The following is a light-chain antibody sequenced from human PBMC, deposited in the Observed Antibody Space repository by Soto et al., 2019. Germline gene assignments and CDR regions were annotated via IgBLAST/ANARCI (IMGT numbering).Light chain of an antibody. J-gene: IGKJ3*01. V-gene: IGKV1-9*01. CDR1: QGITNY. CDR3: QQVNSVPFT. CDR2: SAS. Sequence: DNQLTQSPSFLSASVGDRVTIACRASQGITNYLAWYQQKPGKAPELLIHSASTLEVGVPARFSGSGSGTEFTLTISGLQPEDVATYYCQQVNSVPFTFGLGTKVVIK.